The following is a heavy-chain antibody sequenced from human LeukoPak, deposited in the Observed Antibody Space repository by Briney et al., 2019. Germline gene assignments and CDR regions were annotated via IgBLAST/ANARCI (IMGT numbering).Heavy chain of an antibody. D-gene: IGHD6-13*01. CDR2: NNPSSGTT. CDR1: GYTFPSYY. V-gene: IGHV1-46*01. J-gene: IGHJ4*02. Sequence: ASVKVADMASGYTFPSYYMHWVRQAPGQGLEWMGLNNPSSGTTSYAQKFQGRVTMTRDTSTSTVYMELSSLTSEDTAVYYCARDRGLLCGSSSCLDSWGQGTLVTVSS. CDR3: ARDRGLLCGSSSCLDS.